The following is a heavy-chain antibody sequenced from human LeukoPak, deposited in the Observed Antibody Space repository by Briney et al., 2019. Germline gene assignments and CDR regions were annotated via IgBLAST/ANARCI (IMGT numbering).Heavy chain of an antibody. J-gene: IGHJ3*02. CDR1: GGSISSYY. V-gene: IGHV4-4*07. D-gene: IGHD6-13*01. CDR3: ARVDSSSWLDAFDI. CDR2: IYTSGST. Sequence: SETLSLTCTVSGGSISSYYWSWIRQPAGNGLEWIGRIYTSGSTNYNPSLKSRVTMSVDTSKNQFSLKLSSVTAADTAVYYCARVDSSSWLDAFDIWGQGTMVTVSS.